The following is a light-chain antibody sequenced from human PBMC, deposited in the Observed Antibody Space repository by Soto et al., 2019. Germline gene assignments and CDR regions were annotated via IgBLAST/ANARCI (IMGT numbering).Light chain of an antibody. Sequence: DFVMTQSPDSLAVSLGETATITRKSSQSVLYSSNNMNYLSWYQQKPGQPPKLLIYWASTRKSGVPDRISGSGSGTDFTLTISSLQAEDVAVYYCQQYYSIPLTYGGGTKVEIK. CDR1: QSVLYSSNNMNY. V-gene: IGKV4-1*01. J-gene: IGKJ4*01. CDR3: QQYYSIPLT. CDR2: WAS.